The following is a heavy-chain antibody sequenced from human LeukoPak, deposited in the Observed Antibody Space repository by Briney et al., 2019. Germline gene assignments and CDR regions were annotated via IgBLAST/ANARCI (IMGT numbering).Heavy chain of an antibody. CDR2: IYYSGST. Sequence: SETLSLTCTVSGGSISSSTYYWGWIRRPPGKGLEWIGSIYYSGSTYYNPSLKSRTTVSVDTSKNQFSLKLSSVTAADTAVYYCARGVGEYCSGGSCYPFDYWGQGTLVTVSS. CDR1: GGSISSSTYY. D-gene: IGHD2-15*01. V-gene: IGHV4-39*07. J-gene: IGHJ4*02. CDR3: ARGVGEYCSGGSCYPFDY.